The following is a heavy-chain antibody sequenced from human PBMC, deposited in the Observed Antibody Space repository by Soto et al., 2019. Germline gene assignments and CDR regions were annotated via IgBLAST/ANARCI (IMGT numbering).Heavy chain of an antibody. CDR3: ATEKFGAGRLGVYH. CDR1: GDTSTIYT. CDR2: IVPLLGIT. D-gene: IGHD1-26*01. Sequence: QVPLVQSGAELKKPGSSVKVSCEAPGDTSTIYTITWVRQAPGQGLTWLGRIVPLLGITNYARNFQDRLTITADQSKGTAYMELSSLRFEDTALYYCATEKFGAGRLGVYHWGQGTQVTVSS. J-gene: IGHJ5*02. V-gene: IGHV1-69*08.